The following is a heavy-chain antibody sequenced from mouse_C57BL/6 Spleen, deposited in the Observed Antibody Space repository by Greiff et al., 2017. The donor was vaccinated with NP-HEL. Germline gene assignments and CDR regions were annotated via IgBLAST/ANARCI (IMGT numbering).Heavy chain of an antibody. CDR1: GYTFTSYW. Sequence: VQLQQPGAELVKPGASVKLSCKASGYTFTSYWMQWVQQRPGQGLEWIGEIDPSDSYTNYNQKFKGKATLTVDTSSSTAYMQLSSLTSEDSAVYYCARWGDFFAYWGQGTLVTVSA. V-gene: IGHV1-50*01. J-gene: IGHJ3*01. CDR3: ARWGDFFAY. D-gene: IGHD3-3*01. CDR2: IDPSDSYT.